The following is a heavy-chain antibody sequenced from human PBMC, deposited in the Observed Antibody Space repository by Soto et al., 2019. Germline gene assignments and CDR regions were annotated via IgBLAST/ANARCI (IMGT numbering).Heavy chain of an antibody. CDR1: GGSISSGGYY. D-gene: IGHD5-12*01. J-gene: IGHJ4*02. V-gene: IGHV4-30-4*01. Sequence: QVQLQESGPGLVKPSQTLSLTCTVSGGSISSGGYYWSWIRQPPGKGLEWIGYIYYSGSTYYNPSLKSRVTISVDTSKTQCSLKRSSVTAADAAVYYCAREGSGYDHTFFDYWGQGTLVTVSS. CDR2: IYYSGST. CDR3: AREGSGYDHTFFDY.